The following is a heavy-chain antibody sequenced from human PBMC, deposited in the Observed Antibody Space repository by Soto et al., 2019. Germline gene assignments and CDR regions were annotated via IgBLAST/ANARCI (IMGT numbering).Heavy chain of an antibody. CDR2: IYYSGST. Sequence: LSLTCTVSGGSISSGGYYWSWIRQHPGKGLEWIGYIYYSGSTYYNPSLKSRVTISVDTSKNQFSLKLSSVTAADTAVYYCARSTVTTPNFDYWGQGTLVTVSS. CDR1: GGSISSGGYY. V-gene: IGHV4-31*03. J-gene: IGHJ4*02. D-gene: IGHD4-17*01. CDR3: ARSTVTTPNFDY.